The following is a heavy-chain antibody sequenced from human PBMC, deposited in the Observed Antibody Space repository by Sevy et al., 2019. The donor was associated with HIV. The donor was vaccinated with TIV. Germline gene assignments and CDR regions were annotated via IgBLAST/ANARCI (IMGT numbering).Heavy chain of an antibody. J-gene: IGHJ3*01. Sequence: GGSLRLSCAASGFTFRSYGMHWVRQAPGKGLEWVAFIRSDGTTKYYADSVKGRFTFSRDNSKNTLYLQMNSLRPEDTSVYYCAKGLGMVQGALLSEDLWGQGTMVTVSS. V-gene: IGHV3-30*02. CDR1: GFTFRSYG. D-gene: IGHD3-10*01. CDR3: AKGLGMVQGALLSEDL. CDR2: IRSDGTTK.